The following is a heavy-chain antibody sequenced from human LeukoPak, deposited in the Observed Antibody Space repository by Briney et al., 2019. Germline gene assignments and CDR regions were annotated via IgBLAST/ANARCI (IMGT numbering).Heavy chain of an antibody. CDR1: GDSINNYY. CDR2: IHTSGTT. V-gene: IGHV4-4*07. Sequence: SETLSLTCTVSGDSINNYYWNWIRQPAGKGLEWTGRIHTSGTTNYNPSLKSRVTISVDTSKNQFSLKLSSVTAADTAVYYCARRRGTGDRGAFDIWGQGTMVTVSS. D-gene: IGHD7-27*01. CDR3: ARRRGTGDRGAFDI. J-gene: IGHJ3*02.